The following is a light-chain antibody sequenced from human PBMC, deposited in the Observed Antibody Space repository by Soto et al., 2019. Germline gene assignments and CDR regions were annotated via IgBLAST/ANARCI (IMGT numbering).Light chain of an antibody. Sequence: DLQMTQSPSTLSASVGDRVTITCRASESISDWVAWYQQKPGQAPKFLIYKASILESGVPSRFSGSGSGTEFTLTISSLQPDDFAIYYCQQYDTYPTTFGQGTKVEMK. CDR3: QQYDTYPTT. V-gene: IGKV1-5*03. CDR2: KAS. CDR1: ESISDW. J-gene: IGKJ1*01.